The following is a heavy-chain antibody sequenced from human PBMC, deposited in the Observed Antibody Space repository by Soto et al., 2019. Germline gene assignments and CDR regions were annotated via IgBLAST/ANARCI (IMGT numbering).Heavy chain of an antibody. CDR1: GGSFSGYY. V-gene: IGHV4-34*01. CDR3: ARGRGSIVATLIDY. Sequence: SETLSLTCAVYGGSFSGYYWSWIRQPPGKGLEWIGEINHSGSTNYNPSLKSRVTISVDTSKNQFSLKLSSVTAADTAVYYCARGRGSIVATLIDYWGQGTLVTVSS. D-gene: IGHD5-12*01. CDR2: INHSGST. J-gene: IGHJ4*02.